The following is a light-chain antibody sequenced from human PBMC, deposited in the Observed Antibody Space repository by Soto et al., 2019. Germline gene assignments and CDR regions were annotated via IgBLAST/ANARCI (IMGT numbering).Light chain of an antibody. CDR2: DVS. Sequence: QSALTQPASVSGSPGQSITLSCTGTSSDFGDFNYVFWYQQHPGKAPKLLIYDVSNRPSGVSNRFSGSKSGDTASLTISGLQAEDEADYYCTSYTTSITYVFGTGTKLTVL. J-gene: IGLJ1*01. CDR1: SSDFGDFNY. CDR3: TSYTTSITYV. V-gene: IGLV2-14*03.